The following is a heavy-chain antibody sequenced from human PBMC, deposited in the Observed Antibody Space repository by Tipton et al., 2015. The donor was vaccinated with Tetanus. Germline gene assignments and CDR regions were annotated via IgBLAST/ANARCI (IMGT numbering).Heavy chain of an antibody. CDR2: IYYTGST. V-gene: IGHV4-39*01. CDR1: GGSISNVVFY. D-gene: IGHD2-21*01. Sequence: TLSLTCTVSGGSISNVVFYWGWIRQSPGKGLEWIGSIYYTGSTYYNPSLKSRVTISVDTSKNQFSLELRSVTAADTALYFCARRSHIGAPVWGQGTLVTVAS. J-gene: IGHJ3*01. CDR3: ARRSHIGAPV.